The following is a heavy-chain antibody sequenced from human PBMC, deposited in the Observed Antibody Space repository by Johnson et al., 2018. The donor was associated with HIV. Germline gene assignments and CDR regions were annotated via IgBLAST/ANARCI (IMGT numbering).Heavy chain of an antibody. CDR2: INSDGSST. CDR1: GFNFDDYG. V-gene: IGHV3-20*04. J-gene: IGHJ3*02. Sequence: EVQLVESGGGVVRPGGSLRLSCAPSGFNFDDYGMSWVRQAPGKGLVWVSSINSDGSSTSYADSVKGRFTISRDNAKNSLYLQMNSLRTEDTAVYYCVRDRGTMLLDGAFDIWGQGTMVTVSS. D-gene: IGHD3-10*01. CDR3: VRDRGTMLLDGAFDI.